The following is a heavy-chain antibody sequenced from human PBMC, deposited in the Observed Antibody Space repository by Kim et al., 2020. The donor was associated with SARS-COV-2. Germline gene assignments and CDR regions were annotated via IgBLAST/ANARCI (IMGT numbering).Heavy chain of an antibody. D-gene: IGHD3-10*01. J-gene: IGHJ4*02. Sequence: YYENTMKGRFTHHSDNAENSLYLQMNSLGAEDTAVYYWARSGNAGGFDYWGQGTLVTVSS. CDR3: ARSGNAGGFDY. V-gene: IGHV3-21*01.